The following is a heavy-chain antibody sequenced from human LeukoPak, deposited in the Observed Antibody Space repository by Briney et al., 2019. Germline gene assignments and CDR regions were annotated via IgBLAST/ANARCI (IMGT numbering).Heavy chain of an antibody. CDR1: GFTFSSYS. V-gene: IGHV3-21*04. CDR3: ARGLAVTARGSFDI. CDR2: ISSSSSYI. J-gene: IGHJ3*02. D-gene: IGHD6-19*01. Sequence: GGSLRLSCAASGFTFSSYSMNWVRQAPGKGLEWVSSISSSSSYIYYADSVKGRFTISRDNAKNSLYLQMNSLRAEDTAVYYCARGLAVTARGSFDIWDQGTMVTVSS.